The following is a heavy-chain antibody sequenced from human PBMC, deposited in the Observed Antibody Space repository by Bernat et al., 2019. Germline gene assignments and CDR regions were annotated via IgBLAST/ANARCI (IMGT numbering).Heavy chain of an antibody. CDR2: INPNSGGT. D-gene: IGHD3-16*02. J-gene: IGHJ1*01. V-gene: IGHV1-2*06. CDR1: GYTFTGYY. Sequence: QVQLVQSGAEVKKPGASVKVSCKASGYTFTGYYMHWVRQAPGQGLEWMGRINPNSGGTNYAQKFQGRVTMTRDTSISTAYMELSRLRSDDTAVYYCARDRPFNYDYIWGSYRYTVVLDFQHWGQGTLVTVSS. CDR3: ARDRPFNYDYIWGSYRYTVVLDFQH.